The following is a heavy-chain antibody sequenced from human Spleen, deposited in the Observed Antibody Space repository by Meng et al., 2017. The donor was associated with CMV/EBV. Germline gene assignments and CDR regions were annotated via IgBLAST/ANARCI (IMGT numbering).Heavy chain of an antibody. CDR2: IYSDGSST. D-gene: IGHD3-22*01. V-gene: IGHV3-23*03. Sequence: AALGFPFSSYAMTWVRQAPGKGLEWVSIIYSDGSSTYYADSVKGRFTISRDNSKNTLYLQVNSLRAEATAVYYCAKDAGDSDGYFDYWGQGTLVTVSS. J-gene: IGHJ4*02. CDR3: AKDAGDSDGYFDY. CDR1: GFPFSSYA.